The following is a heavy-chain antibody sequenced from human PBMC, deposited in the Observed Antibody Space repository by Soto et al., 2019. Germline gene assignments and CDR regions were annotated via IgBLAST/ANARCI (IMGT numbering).Heavy chain of an antibody. Sequence: GGSLRLSCAASGFTFSTYDMHWVRQATGKGLEWVSAIGTAGDTYYPGSVKGRFTISRENVKNSVYLQMNSLRVGDTAVYYCARGLRTTVTNWYFDLWGRGTLVTVSS. J-gene: IGHJ2*01. V-gene: IGHV3-13*01. CDR3: ARGLRTTVTNWYFDL. D-gene: IGHD4-17*01. CDR2: IGTAGDT. CDR1: GFTFSTYD.